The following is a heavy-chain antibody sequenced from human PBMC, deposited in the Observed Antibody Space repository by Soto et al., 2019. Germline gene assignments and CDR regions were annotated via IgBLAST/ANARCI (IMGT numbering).Heavy chain of an antibody. V-gene: IGHV1-69*13. CDR2: IIPIFGTA. J-gene: IGHJ4*02. Sequence: SVKVSCKASGGTFSSYAISWVRQAPGQGLEWMGGIIPIFGTANYAQKFQGRVTITADESTSTAYMELSSLRSEDTAVYYCARDLDCSSTSCSGHYWGQGTLVTVST. CDR1: GGTFSSYA. D-gene: IGHD2-2*01. CDR3: ARDLDCSSTSCSGHY.